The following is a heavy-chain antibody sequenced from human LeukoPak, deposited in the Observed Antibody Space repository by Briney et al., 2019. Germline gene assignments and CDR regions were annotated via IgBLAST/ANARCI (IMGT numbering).Heavy chain of an antibody. J-gene: IGHJ5*02. V-gene: IGHV1-18*01. CDR3: ARSAIVVVVAATLASWFDP. Sequence: AASVKVSCKASGYAFTSYGISWVRQAPGQGLEWMGWISAYNGNTNYAQKLQGRVTMTTDTSTSTAYMELRSLRSDDTAVYYCARSAIVVVVAATLASWFDPWGQGTLVTVSS. CDR1: GYAFTSYG. CDR2: ISAYNGNT. D-gene: IGHD2-15*01.